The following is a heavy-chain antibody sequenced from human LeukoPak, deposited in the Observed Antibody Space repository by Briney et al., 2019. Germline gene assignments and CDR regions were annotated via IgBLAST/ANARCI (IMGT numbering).Heavy chain of an antibody. J-gene: IGHJ4*02. CDR2: INHSGST. Sequence: SETLSLTCTVSGGSISSYYWSWIRQPPGKGLEWIGEINHSGSTNYNPSLKSRVTISVDTSKNQFSLKLSSVTAADTAVYYCARGKGDYDYVWGSYRTNGGFDYWGQGTLVTVSS. CDR1: GGSISSYY. CDR3: ARGKGDYDYVWGSYRTNGGFDY. D-gene: IGHD3-16*02. V-gene: IGHV4-34*01.